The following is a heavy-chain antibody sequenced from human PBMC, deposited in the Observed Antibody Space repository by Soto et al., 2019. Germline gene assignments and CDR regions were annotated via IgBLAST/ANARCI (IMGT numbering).Heavy chain of an antibody. CDR2: IDPSDSYI. CDR3: ARLNRLHTGWLDP. J-gene: IGHJ5*02. Sequence: EVQLVQSGPEVKEPGESLRISCNISGLTFTNYWITWVRQMPGKGLEWMGRIDPSDSYIKYNPSFQGHVTISVDKSTTTGYLQWSSLKASDTAMYYCARLNRLHTGWLDPWGQGTLVTVSS. D-gene: IGHD4-4*01. CDR1: GLTFTNYW. V-gene: IGHV5-10-1*03.